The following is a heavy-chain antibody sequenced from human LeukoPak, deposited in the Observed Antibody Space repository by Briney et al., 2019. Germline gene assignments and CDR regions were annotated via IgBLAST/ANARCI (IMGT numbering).Heavy chain of an antibody. D-gene: IGHD1-20*01. CDR1: GGSISSYY. J-gene: IGHJ6*03. CDR3: ARVGSGITGTKPGINYYYYYMDV. Sequence: SETLSLTCTVSGGSISSYYWSWIRQPAGKGLEWIGRIYTSGSTNYNPSLKSRVTMSVDTSKNQFSLKLSSVTAADTAVYYCARVGSGITGTKPGINYYYYYMDVWGKGTTVTVSS. V-gene: IGHV4-4*07. CDR2: IYTSGST.